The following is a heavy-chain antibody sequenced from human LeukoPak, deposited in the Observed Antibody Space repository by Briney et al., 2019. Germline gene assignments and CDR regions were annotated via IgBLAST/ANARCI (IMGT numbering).Heavy chain of an antibody. D-gene: IGHD3-3*01. CDR1: GYTFTSYD. CDR2: MNPNSGNT. J-gene: IGHJ4*02. CDR3: ARALTYYDFWSGYYTLYYFDY. Sequence: GASVKVSCKASGYTFTSYDINWVRQATGQGLEWMGWMNPNSGNTGYAQKFQGRVTINRNTSISTAYMELSSLRSEDTAVYYCARALTYYDFWSGYYTLYYFDYWGQGTLVTVSS. V-gene: IGHV1-8*03.